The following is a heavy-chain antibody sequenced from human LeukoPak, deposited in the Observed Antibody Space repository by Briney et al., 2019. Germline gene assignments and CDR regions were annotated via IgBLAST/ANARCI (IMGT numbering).Heavy chain of an antibody. V-gene: IGHV3-7*01. Sequence: GGSLRLSCAASGFTFSSYWMSWVRQAPGKGLEWVANIKQDGIEKYYVDSVKGRFTISRDNAKNSLYLQMNSLRAEDTAVYYCASLRITMIVDDAFDIWGQGTMVTVSS. J-gene: IGHJ3*02. CDR2: IKQDGIEK. CDR1: GFTFSSYW. D-gene: IGHD3-22*01. CDR3: ASLRITMIVDDAFDI.